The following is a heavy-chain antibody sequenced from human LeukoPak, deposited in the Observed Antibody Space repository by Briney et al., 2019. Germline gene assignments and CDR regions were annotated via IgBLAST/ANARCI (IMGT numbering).Heavy chain of an antibody. CDR3: AKGKKLPMIEEDV. Sequence: GGSLRLSCAASGFTFSSYAMSWVRQAPGKGLEWVSAISGSGGNTYYSDSVKGRFTISRDDSKNTLYLQMNSLRAEDTAVYYCAKGKKLPMIEEDVRGKGTTVTVSS. CDR2: ISGSGGNT. CDR1: GFTFSSYA. D-gene: IGHD3-22*01. J-gene: IGHJ6*04. V-gene: IGHV3-23*01.